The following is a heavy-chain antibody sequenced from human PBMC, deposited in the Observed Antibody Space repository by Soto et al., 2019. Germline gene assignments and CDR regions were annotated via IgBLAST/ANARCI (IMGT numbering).Heavy chain of an antibody. J-gene: IGHJ4*02. D-gene: IGHD1-26*01. CDR3: AKPSVPYSGSYYGGTFDY. CDR1: GFTFSSYA. CDR2: ISGSGGST. Sequence: PGGSLRLSCAASGFTFSSYAMSWVRQAPGKGLEWVSAISGSGGSTYYADSVKGRFTISRDNSKNTLYLQMNSLRAEDTAVYYCAKPSVPYSGSYYGGTFDYWGQGTLVTVS. V-gene: IGHV3-23*01.